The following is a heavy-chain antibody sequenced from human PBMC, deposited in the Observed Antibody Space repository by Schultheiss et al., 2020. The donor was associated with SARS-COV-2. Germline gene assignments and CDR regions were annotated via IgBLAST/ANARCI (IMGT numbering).Heavy chain of an antibody. CDR2: ISYDGSNK. CDR1: GFTFSSYG. V-gene: IGHV3-30*03. Sequence: GGSLRLSCAASGFTFSSYGMHWVRQAPGKGLEWVAVISYDGSNKYYADSVKGRFTISRDNSKNTLYLQMNSLRAEDTAVYYCARDRGYYDIPGDGMDVWGQGTTVTVAS. CDR3: ARDRGYYDIPGDGMDV. J-gene: IGHJ6*02. D-gene: IGHD3-9*01.